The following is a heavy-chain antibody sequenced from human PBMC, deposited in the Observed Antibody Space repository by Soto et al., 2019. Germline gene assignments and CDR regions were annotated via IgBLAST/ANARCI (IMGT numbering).Heavy chain of an antibody. V-gene: IGHV4-39*01. CDR3: ATTRGIAVGGSFDH. Sequence: QVQLQESGPGRVKPSETLSLTCIVSGASISSRSSYWGWIRQPPGKGLEWVGTFYSGSTYNNPSLKSRVTISVDTSKNQFSLKLSSVAAEDTAIYYCATTRGIAVGGSFDHWGQGTLVTVSS. J-gene: IGHJ5*02. D-gene: IGHD6-13*01. CDR1: GASISSRSSY. CDR2: FYSGST.